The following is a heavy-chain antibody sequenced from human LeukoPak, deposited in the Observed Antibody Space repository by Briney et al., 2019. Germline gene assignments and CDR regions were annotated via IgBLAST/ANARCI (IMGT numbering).Heavy chain of an antibody. CDR1: GFTVSNYI. CDR3: AKRETTMGFGFDS. CDR2: ISTNGGST. V-gene: IGHV3-23*01. J-gene: IGHJ4*02. D-gene: IGHD4-23*01. Sequence: GGSLRLSCAASGFTVSNYIMTCVRPAPWKGLAWVSTISTNGGSTYYADSVKGRFTISRDNLKNTLYLQMNSLRAEDTAVYYCAKRETTMGFGFDSWGQGTLVTVSS.